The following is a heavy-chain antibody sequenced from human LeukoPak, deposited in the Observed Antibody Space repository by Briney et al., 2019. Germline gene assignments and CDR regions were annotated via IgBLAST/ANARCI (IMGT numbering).Heavy chain of an antibody. D-gene: IGHD2-15*01. J-gene: IGHJ4*02. V-gene: IGHV1-18*04. CDR2: ISAYNGNT. CDR1: GYTFTRYG. CDR3: ARARLYCSGGSCFPFDY. Sequence: GASVKVSCKASGYTFTRYGISWVRQAPGQGLEWMGWISAYNGNTNYAQKLQGRVTMTTDTSTSTAYMELRSLRSDDTAVYYCARARLYCSGGSCFPFDYWGQGTLVTVSS.